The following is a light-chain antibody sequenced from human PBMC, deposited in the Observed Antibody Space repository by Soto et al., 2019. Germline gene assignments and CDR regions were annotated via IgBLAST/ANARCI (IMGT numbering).Light chain of an antibody. V-gene: IGLV1-40*01. CDR3: QSYDSSPYV. CDR1: RSNIGAGYD. J-gene: IGLJ1*01. Sequence: SSPAPPPPGSGGPGPRGTHSFPGSRSNIGAGYDVHWYQQLPGTAPKLLIYGNSNRPSGVPDRFSGSKSGTSASLAITGLQAEDEADYYCQSYDSSPYVFGTGTKVTVL. CDR2: GNS.